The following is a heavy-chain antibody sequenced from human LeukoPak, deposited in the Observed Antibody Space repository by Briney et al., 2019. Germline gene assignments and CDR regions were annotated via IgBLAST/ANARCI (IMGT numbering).Heavy chain of an antibody. CDR3: ARALGYVDY. V-gene: IGHV4-59*01. Sequence: SETLSLTCTVSGGSISSYYWSWIRQPPGKGLEWIGYIYYSGSTNYNPSLKSRVTISVDTSKNQFSLRLSSVTAADTAVYYCARALGYVDYWGQGTLVTVSS. CDR1: GGSISSYY. CDR2: IYYSGST. D-gene: IGHD2-2*01. J-gene: IGHJ4*02.